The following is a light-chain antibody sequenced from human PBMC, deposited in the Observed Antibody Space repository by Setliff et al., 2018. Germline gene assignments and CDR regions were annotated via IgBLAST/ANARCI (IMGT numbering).Light chain of an antibody. Sequence: QSVLTQPRSVSGSPGQSVTISCTGTSSDVGGHNYVSWYQHNPGKAPKLMIYDVTKRPSGVPDRFSGSKSGNTASLTISGLQAEDEADYYCCSYAGNYIYGFGSGTKVTVL. CDR3: CSYAGNYIYG. CDR1: SSDVGGHNY. CDR2: DVT. J-gene: IGLJ1*01. V-gene: IGLV2-11*01.